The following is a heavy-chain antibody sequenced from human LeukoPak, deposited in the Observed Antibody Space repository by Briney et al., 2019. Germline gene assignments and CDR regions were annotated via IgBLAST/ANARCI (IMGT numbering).Heavy chain of an antibody. CDR3: AKPRYNWNYAPVDY. CDR1: EFTFSNYA. V-gene: IGHV3-23*01. Sequence: PGGSLRLSCAASEFTFSNYAMSWVRQAPGKGLEWVSAISGSGDSTYYADSVKGRFTISRDNSKNTLYLQMNSLRAEDTAVYYCAKPRYNWNYAPVDYWGQGTLVTVSS. D-gene: IGHD1-7*01. J-gene: IGHJ4*02. CDR2: ISGSGDST.